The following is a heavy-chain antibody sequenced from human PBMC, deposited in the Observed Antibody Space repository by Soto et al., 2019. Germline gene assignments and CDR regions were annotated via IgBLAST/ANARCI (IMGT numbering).Heavy chain of an antibody. J-gene: IGHJ4*02. CDR2: INHSGST. CDR1: GGSFSGYY. Sequence: QVQLQQWGAGLLKPSGTLSLTCAVYGGSFSGYYWSWIRQPPGKGLEWIGEINHSGSTNYNPSLKSRVTISVDTSKNQFSLKLSSVTAADTAVYYCASITAYYGSGSYYNDYDYWGQGTLVTVSS. V-gene: IGHV4-34*01. D-gene: IGHD3-10*01. CDR3: ASITAYYGSGSYYNDYDY.